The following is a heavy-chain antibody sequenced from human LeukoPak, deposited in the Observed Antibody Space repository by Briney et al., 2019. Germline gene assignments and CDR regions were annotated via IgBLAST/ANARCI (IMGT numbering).Heavy chain of an antibody. CDR3: ARGLDCRSTSCYLDN. V-gene: IGHV3-7*01. D-gene: IGHD2-2*01. CDR1: GFTFTKYW. CDR2: INQDGSER. Sequence: GGSLRLSCAASGFTFTKYWMTWVRQAPGKGVEWVANINQDGSERFYVDSVKGRFTISRDNAKNSLYLQMNSLGAEDTAVYYCARGLDCRSTSCYLDNWGQGTLVTVSS. J-gene: IGHJ4*02.